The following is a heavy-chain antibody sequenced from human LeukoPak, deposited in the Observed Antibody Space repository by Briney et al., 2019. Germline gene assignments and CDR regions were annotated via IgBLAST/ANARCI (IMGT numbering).Heavy chain of an antibody. Sequence: SVKVSCKASGGTFSSYAISWVRQAPGQGLEWMGRIIPIFGTANYAQKFQSRVTSTPGESTSTDHMGLSTLRAESTGVYYCAREAHYYYSSGYYICYYYYMDVWGKGTTVTVSS. CDR1: GGTFSSYA. V-gene: IGHV1-69*15. D-gene: IGHD3-22*01. CDR2: IIPIFGTA. J-gene: IGHJ6*03. CDR3: AREAHYYYSSGYYICYYYYMDV.